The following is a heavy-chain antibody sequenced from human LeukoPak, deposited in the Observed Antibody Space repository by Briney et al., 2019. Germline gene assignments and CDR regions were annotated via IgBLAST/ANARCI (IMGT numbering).Heavy chain of an antibody. CDR3: AIVGDGLNDAFGI. Sequence: ASVKVSCKASGYTFTSYDINWVRQATGQRLEWMGWMNPNSGNTGYAQKFQGRVTITRDTSISTAYMELSRLRSDDTAVYYCAIVGDGLNDAFGIWGQGTMVTVSS. D-gene: IGHD5-24*01. V-gene: IGHV1-8*03. CDR1: GYTFTSYD. CDR2: MNPNSGNT. J-gene: IGHJ3*02.